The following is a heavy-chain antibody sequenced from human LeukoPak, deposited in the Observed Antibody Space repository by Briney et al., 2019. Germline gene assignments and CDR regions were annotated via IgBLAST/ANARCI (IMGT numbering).Heavy chain of an antibody. CDR2: IHYTGGT. CDR3: ARDFVGAKYYGMDV. J-gene: IGHJ6*02. CDR1: GXXISXXY. D-gene: IGHD1-26*01. Sequence: SETLSLTCAVSGXXISXXYXXWXXXPXGXGLXWRGYIHYTGGTNYNPSLKSRVTISVDMSKNQFSLKLTSVTAADTAVYYCARDFVGAKYYGMDVWGQGTTVTVSS. V-gene: IGHV4-59*01.